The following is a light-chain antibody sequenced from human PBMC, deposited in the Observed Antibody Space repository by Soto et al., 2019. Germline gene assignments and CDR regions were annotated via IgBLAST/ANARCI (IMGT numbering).Light chain of an antibody. CDR2: EVT. CDR3: TSYTTTTTWV. Sequence: QSALTQPASVSGSPGQSITISCTGTSSDVGSYNLVSWYQQHPGKAPKLMISEVTNRPSGVSSRFSGSKSGNTASLTISGLQAEDEADYYCTSYTTTTTWVFGGGTKLTVL. V-gene: IGLV2-14*02. J-gene: IGLJ3*02. CDR1: SSDVGSYNL.